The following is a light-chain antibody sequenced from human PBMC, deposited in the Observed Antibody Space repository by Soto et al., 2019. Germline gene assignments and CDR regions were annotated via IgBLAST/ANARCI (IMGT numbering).Light chain of an antibody. V-gene: IGKV3-15*01. CDR3: QQYNNWPRT. CDR2: GAS. Sequence: ETVMTQSEATLSVPPGERATLSCRASQSIHTNLAWYQQKPGQPPRLLIYGASTRVTGIPTRFSGSGSGTEFTLTISSLQSEDFAVYYCQQYNNWPRTFGQGTKVEIK. CDR1: QSIHTN. J-gene: IGKJ1*01.